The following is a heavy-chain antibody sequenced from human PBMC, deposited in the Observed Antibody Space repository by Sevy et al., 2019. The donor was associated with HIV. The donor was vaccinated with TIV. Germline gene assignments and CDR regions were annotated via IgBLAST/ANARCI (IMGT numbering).Heavy chain of an antibody. D-gene: IGHD6-6*01. V-gene: IGHV4-59*01. Sequence: SETLSLTCNVSGVSITRSYWNWIRQTPGKGLEWIAFVYYTGKTNYNPSLKSRVTVSLDTSKSQFSLKLSSVTAADTAVYYCARGGAGRLFDYYYYMDVWGKWTTVTVSS. J-gene: IGHJ6*03. CDR1: GVSITRSY. CDR3: ARGGAGRLFDYYYYMDV. CDR2: VYYTGKT.